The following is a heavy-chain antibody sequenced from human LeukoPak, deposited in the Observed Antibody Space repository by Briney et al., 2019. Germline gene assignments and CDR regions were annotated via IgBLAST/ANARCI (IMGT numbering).Heavy chain of an antibody. J-gene: IGHJ4*02. Sequence: QPGGSLRLSCAASGFTFSSYWMSWVRQAPGKGLEWVANIKQDGSEKYYVDSVKGRFTISRDNAKNSLYLQMNSLRAEDTAVYYCASLDGYNYRGWAYFDYWGQGTLVTVSS. CDR1: GFTFSSYW. D-gene: IGHD5-24*01. CDR2: IKQDGSEK. V-gene: IGHV3-7*01. CDR3: ASLDGYNYRGWAYFDY.